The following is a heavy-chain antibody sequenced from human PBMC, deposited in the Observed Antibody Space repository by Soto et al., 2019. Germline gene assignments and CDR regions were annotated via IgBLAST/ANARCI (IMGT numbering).Heavy chain of an antibody. CDR3: ARGSMVRGVTPPYYMDV. D-gene: IGHD3-10*01. J-gene: IGHJ6*03. V-gene: IGHV4-31*03. CDR1: GGSISSGGYY. Sequence: QVQLQESGPGLVKPSQTLSLTCTVSGGSISSGGYYWSWIRQHPGKGLEWIGYIYYSGSTYYNPSLKSRVTISVDTSKNQFSLKLSSVTAADTAVYYCARGSMVRGVTPPYYMDVWGKGTTVTVSS. CDR2: IYYSGST.